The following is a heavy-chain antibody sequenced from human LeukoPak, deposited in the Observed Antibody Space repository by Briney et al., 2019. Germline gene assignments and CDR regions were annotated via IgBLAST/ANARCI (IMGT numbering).Heavy chain of an antibody. D-gene: IGHD6-13*01. CDR3: ATAHTAAADTQGGNDYYYYMDV. CDR1: GYSISSGYY. J-gene: IGHJ6*03. Sequence: PSETLSLTCTVSGYSISSGYYWSWIRQPPEKGLERIGYIYYSGSTNYNPSLKSRVTISVDTSKNQFSLKLSSVTAADTAVYYCATAHTAAADTQGGNDYYYYMDVWGKGTTVTVSS. CDR2: IYYSGST. V-gene: IGHV4-61*01.